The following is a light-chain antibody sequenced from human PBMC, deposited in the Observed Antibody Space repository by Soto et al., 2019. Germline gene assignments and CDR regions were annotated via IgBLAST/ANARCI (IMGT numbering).Light chain of an antibody. Sequence: DIHLTQSPSFLSASVGDRVTITCRASQGISTYLAWYQQKPGKAPNLLIYTASTLQTGVPSRFSGSAFGTEFTLTISSLQPEDFATYYCQQVNVYPSTFGGGTKVDIK. V-gene: IGKV1-9*01. CDR3: QQVNVYPST. CDR2: TAS. CDR1: QGISTY. J-gene: IGKJ4*01.